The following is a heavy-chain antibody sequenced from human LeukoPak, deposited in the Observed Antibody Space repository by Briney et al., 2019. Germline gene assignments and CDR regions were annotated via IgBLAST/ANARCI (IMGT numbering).Heavy chain of an antibody. D-gene: IGHD1-26*01. CDR1: GFSFSDQY. CDR3: VRSFWGGGSYEGFGL. CDR2: IRNKANSYST. Sequence: PGGSLRLSCAASGFSFSDQYMDWVRQAPGKGLEWVGRIRNKANSYSTEYAASVKGRFTISRDDLKKSLYLQMNSLKTEDTAVYYCVRSFWGGGSYEGFGLWGQGTLVTVSS. V-gene: IGHV3-72*01. J-gene: IGHJ4*02.